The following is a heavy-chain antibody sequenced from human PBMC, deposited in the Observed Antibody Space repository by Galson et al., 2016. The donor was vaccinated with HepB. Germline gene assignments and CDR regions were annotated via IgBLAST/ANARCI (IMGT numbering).Heavy chain of an antibody. CDR2: IDWDDDK. J-gene: IGHJ2*01. Sequence: PALVKPTQTLTLTCAFSGFSLSTSGMCVSWIRQPPGKALEWLALIDWDDDKYYSTSLKTRRTISKYTPKNQVVLTMTNMDTVDTATYYCARSSSDYYDRSGYYRVLYWYFDLWGRGTLVTVAS. D-gene: IGHD3-22*01. CDR1: GFSLSTSGMC. CDR3: ARSSSDYYDRSGYYRVLYWYFDL. V-gene: IGHV2-70*01.